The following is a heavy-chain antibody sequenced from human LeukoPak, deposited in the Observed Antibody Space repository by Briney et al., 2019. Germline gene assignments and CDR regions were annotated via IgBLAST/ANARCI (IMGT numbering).Heavy chain of an antibody. J-gene: IGHJ6*02. D-gene: IGHD3-10*01. V-gene: IGHV3-23*01. CDR3: AKAVWFGEFDYYFFGLDV. CDR1: GFTFSSYA. Sequence: PGGSLRLSCAASGFTFSSYAMGWVRQAPGKGLEWVSAISGSGGDTYYADSVKGRFTFSRDNSKNMLYLQMNSLRPEDTALYYCAKAVWFGEFDYYFFGLDVWGQGTTVTVSS. CDR2: ISGSGGDT.